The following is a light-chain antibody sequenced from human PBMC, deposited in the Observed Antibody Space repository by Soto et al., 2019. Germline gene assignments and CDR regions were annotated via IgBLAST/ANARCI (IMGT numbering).Light chain of an antibody. J-gene: IGKJ5*01. CDR2: DAS. Sequence: EVVLTQSPATLSVSPGERATLSCRASQSVSIYLAWYQKRPGQAPRLLIYDASTRATGVPARFSGSGSGTDFTLTISSLQSEDFAVYYCQQYQSWPPITFGQGTQLDIK. CDR1: QSVSIY. CDR3: QQYQSWPPIT. V-gene: IGKV3-15*01.